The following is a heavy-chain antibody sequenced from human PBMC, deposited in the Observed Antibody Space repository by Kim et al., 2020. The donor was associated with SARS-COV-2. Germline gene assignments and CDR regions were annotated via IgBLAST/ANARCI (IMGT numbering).Heavy chain of an antibody. Sequence: ASVKVSCKASGYTFTSYGISWVRQAPGQGLEWMGWISAYNGNTNYAQKLRGRVTMTTDTSTSTAYMELRSLRSDDTAVYYCAAGQGYGSGTFALDYWGQGTLVTVSS. V-gene: IGHV1-18*01. D-gene: IGHD3-10*01. CDR3: AAGQGYGSGTFALDY. CDR1: GYTFTSYG. J-gene: IGHJ4*02. CDR2: ISAYNGNT.